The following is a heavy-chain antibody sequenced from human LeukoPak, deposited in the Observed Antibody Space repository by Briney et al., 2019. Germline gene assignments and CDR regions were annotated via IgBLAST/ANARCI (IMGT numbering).Heavy chain of an antibody. V-gene: IGHV4-4*07. D-gene: IGHD6-13*01. CDR3: ARAGIAAAGHYYYYYYYMDV. Sequence: PSETLSLTCTVSGGSISSYYWSWIRQPAGQGLEWIGRIYTSGSTNYNPSLKSRVTISVDTSKNQFSLKLSSVTAADTAVYYCARAGIAAAGHYYYYYYYMDVWGKGTTVTISS. J-gene: IGHJ6*03. CDR1: GGSISSYY. CDR2: IYTSGST.